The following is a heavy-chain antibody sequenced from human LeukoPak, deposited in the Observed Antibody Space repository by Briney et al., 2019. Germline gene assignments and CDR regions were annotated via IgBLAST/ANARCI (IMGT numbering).Heavy chain of an antibody. Sequence: SETLSLTCAVYGGSFSGYYWTWIRQPPGKGLERIGEINHAGSSNYNPSLKSRVTISVDTSKNQFSLKVTSVTAADTAVYYCARGEKWDLHAFDMWGQGTVVTVSS. D-gene: IGHD1-26*01. J-gene: IGHJ3*02. CDR3: ARGEKWDLHAFDM. CDR2: INHAGSS. CDR1: GGSFSGYY. V-gene: IGHV4-34*01.